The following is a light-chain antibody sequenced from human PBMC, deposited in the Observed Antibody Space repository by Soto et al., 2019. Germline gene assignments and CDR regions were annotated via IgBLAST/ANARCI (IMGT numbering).Light chain of an antibody. CDR1: QSVSSN. J-gene: IGKJ4*01. CDR3: QQYNNWTRGALT. CDR2: GAS. V-gene: IGKV3D-15*01. Sequence: EIVMTQSPATLSVSPGERATLSCRASQSVSSNLAWYQQKPGQAPRLLIYGASTRATGIPARFSGSGSGTEFTLTISSLQSEDFAVYYCQQYNNWTRGALTFGGGTKVDIK.